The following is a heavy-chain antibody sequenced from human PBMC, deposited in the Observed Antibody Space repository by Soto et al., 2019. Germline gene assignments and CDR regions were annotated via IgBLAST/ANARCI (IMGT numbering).Heavy chain of an antibody. CDR1: GFTFSSYG. CDR3: ARGHSAAEWGFDL. Sequence: QVQLVESGGGVVQPGRSLRLSCAASGFTFSSYGMHWVRQAPGKGLEWVAVISYDGSNKYYADSVKGRFTISRDNSKNTRYLQMNSLRMGDTDVDACARGHSAAEWGFDLWGRGTLVTVSS. CDR2: ISYDGSNK. D-gene: IGHD3-3*01. J-gene: IGHJ2*01. V-gene: IGHV3-30*03.